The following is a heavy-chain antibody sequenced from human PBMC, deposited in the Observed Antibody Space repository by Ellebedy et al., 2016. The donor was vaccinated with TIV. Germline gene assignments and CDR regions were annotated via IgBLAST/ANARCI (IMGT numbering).Heavy chain of an antibody. J-gene: IGHJ4*02. V-gene: IGHV3-21*01. D-gene: IGHD1-1*01. CDR3: ARDWTGTTPYFDY. CDR1: GFTFSSYS. Sequence: GESLKISCAASGFTFSSYSMNWVRQAPGKGLEWVSSISSSSSYIYYADSVKGRFTISRDNAKNSLYLQMNSLRAEDTAVYYCARDWTGTTPYFDYWGQGTLVTVSS. CDR2: ISSSSSYI.